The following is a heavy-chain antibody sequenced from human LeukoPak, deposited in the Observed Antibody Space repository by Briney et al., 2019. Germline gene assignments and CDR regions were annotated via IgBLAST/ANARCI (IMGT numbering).Heavy chain of an antibody. V-gene: IGHV1-2*02. CDR3: ARWKHITMIDDAFDI. Sequence: ASVKVSCKASGYTFTGHYMHWVRQAPGQGLEWMGWINPNSGGTNSAQKFQGRVTMTRDTSISTAYMELSRLRSDDTAVYYCARWKHITMIDDAFDIWGQGTMVTVSP. CDR2: INPNSGGT. J-gene: IGHJ3*02. CDR1: GYTFTGHY. D-gene: IGHD3-22*01.